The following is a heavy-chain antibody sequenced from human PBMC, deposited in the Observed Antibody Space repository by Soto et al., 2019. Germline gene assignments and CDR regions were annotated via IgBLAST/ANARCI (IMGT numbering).Heavy chain of an antibody. CDR1: GGSISSYY. D-gene: IGHD3-3*01. J-gene: IGHJ6*03. Sequence: SETLSLTCTVSGGSISSYYWSWIRQPPGKGLEWIGYIYYSGSTNYNPSLKSRVTISVDTSKNQFSLKLSSVTAADQAVYYCATTDRPNYDFWSGHTYYYYYMDVWGKGTTVTVSS. CDR3: ATTDRPNYDFWSGHTYYYYYMDV. CDR2: IYYSGST. V-gene: IGHV4-59*01.